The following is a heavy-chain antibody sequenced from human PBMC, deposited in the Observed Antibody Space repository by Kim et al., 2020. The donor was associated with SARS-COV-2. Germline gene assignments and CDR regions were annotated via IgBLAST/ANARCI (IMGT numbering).Heavy chain of an antibody. J-gene: IGHJ4*02. CDR3: ARCSGGSCYHFDY. V-gene: IGHV1-69*01. Sequence: AQKFQGRVTSTAEESTSTAYMGLSSLRSEDTAVYYCARCSGGSCYHFDYWGQGTLVTVSS. D-gene: IGHD2-15*01.